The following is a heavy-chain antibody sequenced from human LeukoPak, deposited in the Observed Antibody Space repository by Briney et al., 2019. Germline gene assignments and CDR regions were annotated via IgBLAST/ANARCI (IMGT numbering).Heavy chain of an antibody. J-gene: IGHJ3*02. D-gene: IGHD4-17*01. V-gene: IGHV1-2*02. CDR3: ARPRDYGDYDAFDI. Sequence: ASGKVCCKASGYTFTGYYMHWVRQAPGQGLELMGLINPNSGGTNYAQKFQGTVTTTIDTSISTAYMELSRLRFDDTAVYYCARPRDYGDYDAFDIWGQGTMVTVSS. CDR1: GYTFTGYY. CDR2: INPNSGGT.